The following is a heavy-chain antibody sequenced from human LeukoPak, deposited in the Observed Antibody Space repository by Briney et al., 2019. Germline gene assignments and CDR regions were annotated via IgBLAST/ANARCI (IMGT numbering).Heavy chain of an antibody. CDR3: ASHTRDYTGYWYFDL. J-gene: IGHJ2*01. CDR1: GYTFTSYY. V-gene: IGHV1-46*01. D-gene: IGHD4-11*01. Sequence: ASVKVSCKASGYTFTSYYMHWVRQAPGQGLEWMGIINPSGGSTSYAQKFQGRVTMTRDTSTSTVYMELSSLRSEDTAVYYCASHTRDYTGYWYFDLWGRGTLVTVSS. CDR2: INPSGGST.